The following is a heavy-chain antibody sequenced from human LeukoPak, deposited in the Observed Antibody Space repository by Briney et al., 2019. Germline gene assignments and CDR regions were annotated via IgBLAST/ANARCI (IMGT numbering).Heavy chain of an antibody. CDR1: GGSISSSSYY. J-gene: IGHJ4*02. CDR3: ARPLGVVTYIVY. D-gene: IGHD3-3*01. V-gene: IGHV4-39*01. CDR2: IYYSGST. Sequence: PSETQSLSCTVSGGSISSSSYYWGWIRQPPGQGLEWIGSIYYSGSTYYNPSLKSRVTISVDTSKNQFSLKLSSVTAAETAVYYCARPLGVVTYIVYWGQGTLVTVSS.